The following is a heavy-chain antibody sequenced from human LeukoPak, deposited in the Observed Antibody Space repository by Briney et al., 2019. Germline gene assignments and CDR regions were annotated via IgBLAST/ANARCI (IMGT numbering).Heavy chain of an antibody. D-gene: IGHD6-6*01. CDR3: GKAAWYRSSSFIDY. CDR1: GFTFSSCA. V-gene: IGHV3-30*18. J-gene: IGHJ4*02. Sequence: GRSLRRSCAASGFTFSSCAMHWVRQAPGKGLEWVAVMSNDGSSKFYGAPVKGRFTISRDNSQNTLYLQMDSLRAEDTAVYYCGKAAWYRSSSFIDYWGQGTLVTVSS. CDR2: MSNDGSSK.